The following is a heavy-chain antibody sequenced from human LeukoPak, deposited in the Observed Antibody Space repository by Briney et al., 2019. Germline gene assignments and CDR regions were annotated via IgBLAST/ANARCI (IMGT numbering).Heavy chain of an antibody. V-gene: IGHV3-21*01. D-gene: IGHD3-16*01. J-gene: IGHJ3*02. CDR2: ISSSSSYI. CDR3: ARGRVPWGAFDI. Sequence: PGGSLRLSCAASGFTFSSYSMNWVRQAPGKGLEWVSSISSSSSYIYYADSVKGRFTISRDNAKNSLYLQMNSLRAEDTAVYYCARGRVPWGAFDIWGQGTMVTVSS. CDR1: GFTFSSYS.